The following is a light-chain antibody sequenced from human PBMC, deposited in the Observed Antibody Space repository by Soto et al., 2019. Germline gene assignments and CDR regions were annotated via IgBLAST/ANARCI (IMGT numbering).Light chain of an antibody. Sequence: EIVVTQSPATLSVSPGERVTLSCRASQSVSRSYLGWYQQKPGQAPRLLMYGASIRAAGVPDRFSGSGSGTEFTLTISRLEPEDFTVYYCHHYETFGQGTKVDIK. CDR2: GAS. V-gene: IGKV3-20*01. CDR3: HHYET. J-gene: IGKJ1*01. CDR1: QSVSRSY.